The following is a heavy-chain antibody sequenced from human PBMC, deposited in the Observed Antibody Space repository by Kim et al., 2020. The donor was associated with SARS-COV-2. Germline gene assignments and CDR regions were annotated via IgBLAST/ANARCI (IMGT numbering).Heavy chain of an antibody. J-gene: IGHJ4*02. CDR3: ARVPPYYYDSSPDY. V-gene: IGHV3-48*03. D-gene: IGHD3-22*01. Sequence: ADSVKGRFTISRDNAKNSLYLQMNSLRAEDTAVYYCARVPPYYYDSSPDYWGQGTLVTVSS.